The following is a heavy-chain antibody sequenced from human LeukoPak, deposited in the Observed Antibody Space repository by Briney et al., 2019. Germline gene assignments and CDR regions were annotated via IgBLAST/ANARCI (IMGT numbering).Heavy chain of an antibody. J-gene: IGHJ4*02. CDR1: GGSISSSTYY. CDR3: ARDILATSIAAPYY. CDR2: IFYSGRT. V-gene: IGHV4-39*07. D-gene: IGHD6-13*01. Sequence: SETLSLTCTVSGGSISSSTYYWGWIRQPPGKGLEWIGSIFYSGRTYYNPSLKSRVTMSVDTYKNQFSLILSSVNAADTAVYYCARDILATSIAAPYYWGQGTLVTVSS.